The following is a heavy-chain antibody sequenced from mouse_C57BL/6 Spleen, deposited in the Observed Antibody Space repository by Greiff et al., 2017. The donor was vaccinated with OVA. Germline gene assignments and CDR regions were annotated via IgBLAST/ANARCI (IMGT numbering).Heavy chain of an antibody. J-gene: IGHJ2*01. D-gene: IGHD3-3*01. CDR3: AREDILFDY. V-gene: IGHV5-4*01. CDR1: GFPFSSYA. Sequence: EVKLVESGGGLVKPGGSLKLSCAASGFPFSSYAMSWVRQTPEKRLEWVATISDGGSYTYYPDNVKGRFTISRDNAKNNLYLQMSHLKSEDTAMYYCAREDILFDYWGQGTTLTVSS. CDR2: ISDGGSYT.